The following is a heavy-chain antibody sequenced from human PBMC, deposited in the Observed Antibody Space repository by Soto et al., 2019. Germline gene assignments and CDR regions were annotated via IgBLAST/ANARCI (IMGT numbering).Heavy chain of an antibody. CDR2: IYYSGST. CDR3: ARLIAYGAAADRFDY. Sequence: SETLSLTCNVSGGSISISSYYWGWIRQPPGKGLEWFGSIYYSGSTYYNPSLKSRVTISVDTSKNQFSMKLSSVTAADTAVYYCARLIAYGAAADRFDYWGQGTLVTVSS. CDR1: GGSISISSYY. V-gene: IGHV4-39*01. J-gene: IGHJ4*02. D-gene: IGHD6-13*01.